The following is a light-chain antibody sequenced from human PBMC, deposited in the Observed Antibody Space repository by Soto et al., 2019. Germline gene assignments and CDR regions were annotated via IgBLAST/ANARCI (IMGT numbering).Light chain of an antibody. J-gene: IGKJ1*01. CDR3: QQSYSTPPWT. Sequence: DIQMTQSPSSVSASVGDRVSITCRASQDIGDWLAWYQQKPGKAPKLLIYDVSSLESGVPSRFSGSGSGTDFTLTISSLQPEDFATYYCQQSYSTPPWTFGQGTKVDIK. CDR1: QDIGDW. CDR2: DVS. V-gene: IGKV1-12*01.